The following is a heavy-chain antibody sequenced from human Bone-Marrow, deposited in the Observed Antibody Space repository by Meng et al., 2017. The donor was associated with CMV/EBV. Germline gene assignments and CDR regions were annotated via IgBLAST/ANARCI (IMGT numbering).Heavy chain of an antibody. CDR1: GPIFSKYN. CDR2: ITSNSGYI. CDR3: ARDSAGRRELIRSTSPWA. Sequence: GESLKISCAVAGPIFSKYNMNWVRQAPGKGLEWVSSITSNSGYIYYADSVKGRFTISRDNAKTTLYLQMDSLRAEDTAVYFCARDSAGRRELIRSTSPWAWGQGTLVTVSS. V-gene: IGHV3-21*01. J-gene: IGHJ1*01. D-gene: IGHD1-7*01.